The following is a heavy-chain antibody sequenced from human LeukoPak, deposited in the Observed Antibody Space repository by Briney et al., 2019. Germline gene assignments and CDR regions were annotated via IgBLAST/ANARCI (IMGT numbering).Heavy chain of an antibody. CDR1: GGTFSSYT. J-gene: IGHJ6*03. CDR3: ARDGGIAALYYYYYMDV. Sequence: SVKVSCKASGGTFSSYTISWVRQAPGQGLEWMGRIIPILGIANHAQKFQGRVTITADKSTSTAYMELSSLRSEDTAVYYCARDGGIAALYYYYYMDVWGKGTTVTVSS. V-gene: IGHV1-69*04. D-gene: IGHD6-6*01. CDR2: IIPILGIA.